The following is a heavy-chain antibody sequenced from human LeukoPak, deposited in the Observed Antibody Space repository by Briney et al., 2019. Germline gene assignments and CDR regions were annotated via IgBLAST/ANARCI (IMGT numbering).Heavy chain of an antibody. J-gene: IGHJ4*02. Sequence: GESLKVSCKGSGYSFTSYWIGWVRQMPGKGLEWMGIIYPGDSDTRYSPSFQGQVTISADKSISTAYLQWSSLKASDTAMYYCARARAMATIYFDYWGQGTLVTVSS. CDR1: GYSFTSYW. CDR3: ARARAMATIYFDY. V-gene: IGHV5-51*01. D-gene: IGHD5-24*01. CDR2: IYPGDSDT.